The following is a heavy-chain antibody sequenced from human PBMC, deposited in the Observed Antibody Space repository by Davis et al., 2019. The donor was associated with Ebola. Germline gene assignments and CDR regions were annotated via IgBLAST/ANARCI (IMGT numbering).Heavy chain of an antibody. CDR3: ARGEDCTSASCSTY. CDR1: GYTFTSYG. Sequence: ASVKVSCKASGYTFTSYGISWVRQAPGQGLEWMGRINPNSGGTNYAQKFQGRVTMTRDTSISTAYMELSRLRSDDTAVYYCARGEDCTSASCSTYWGQGTLVTVSS. D-gene: IGHD2-2*01. J-gene: IGHJ4*02. V-gene: IGHV1-2*06. CDR2: INPNSGGT.